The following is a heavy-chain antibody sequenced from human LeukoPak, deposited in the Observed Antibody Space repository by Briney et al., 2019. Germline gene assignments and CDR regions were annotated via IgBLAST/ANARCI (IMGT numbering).Heavy chain of an antibody. CDR1: GGSLSSYF. CDR3: AGYGSGLDAFDI. Sequence: PSETLSLTCTVSGGSLSSYFWSWIRQPAGKGLEWIGYIYYSGSTYYNPSLKSRVTISVDTSKNQFSLKLSSVTAADTAVYYCAGYGSGLDAFDIWGQGTMVTVSS. CDR2: IYYSGST. J-gene: IGHJ3*02. V-gene: IGHV4-59*06. D-gene: IGHD3-10*01.